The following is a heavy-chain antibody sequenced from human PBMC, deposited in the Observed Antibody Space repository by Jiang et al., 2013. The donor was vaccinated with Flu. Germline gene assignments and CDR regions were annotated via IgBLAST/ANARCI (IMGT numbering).Heavy chain of an antibody. CDR3: ARTYSNSWRHDAFDF. V-gene: IGHV1-18*01. Sequence: GAEVKKPGASVKVSCKASGYTFTNYGVTWVRQAPGQGLEWMGWISCYNGNTFLAQRLQGRFTMTTDTSTSTAYMELRSLTSDDSAVYYCARTYSNSWRHDAFDFWGQGTLLTVSS. D-gene: IGHD6-13*01. J-gene: IGHJ3*01. CDR1: GYTFTNYG. CDR2: ISCYNGNT.